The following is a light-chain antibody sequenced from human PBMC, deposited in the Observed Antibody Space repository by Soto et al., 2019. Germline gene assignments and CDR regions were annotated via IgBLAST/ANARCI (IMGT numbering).Light chain of an antibody. V-gene: IGKV1-12*01. CDR2: AAS. CDR3: QPANSFPFT. CDR1: QDIGRW. J-gene: IGKJ5*01. Sequence: DIQVTQSPSSVSASVGDSVTLTCRASQDIGRWLAWYQQKPGKAPKLLIYAASTLQTGVPSRFSGSGSGTDFTLTIISLQPEDFATYFCQPANSFPFTFGQATRLEIK.